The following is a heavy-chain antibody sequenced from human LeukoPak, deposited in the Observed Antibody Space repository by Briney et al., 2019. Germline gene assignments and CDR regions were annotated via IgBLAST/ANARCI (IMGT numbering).Heavy chain of an antibody. Sequence: ASVKVSCKASRYTFTGYYMHWVRQAPGQGLEWIGRINPNSGGTNYAQKFQGRVTMTRDTSISTAYMELSRLRSDDTAVYYCAREGSSGWYGTFDYWGQGTLVTVSS. CDR2: INPNSGGT. CDR3: AREGSSGWYGTFDY. V-gene: IGHV1-2*06. J-gene: IGHJ4*02. D-gene: IGHD6-19*01. CDR1: RYTFTGYY.